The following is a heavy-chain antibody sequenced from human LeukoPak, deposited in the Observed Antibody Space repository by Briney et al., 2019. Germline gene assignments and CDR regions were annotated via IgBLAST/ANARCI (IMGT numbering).Heavy chain of an antibody. CDR3: ARDTSVASGMQY. CDR2: YFSSAT. V-gene: IGHV4-59*01. J-gene: IGHJ4*02. D-gene: IGHD6-19*01. CDR1: GGSISTFS. Sequence: ETLSLTCTVAGGSISTFSWRWVRQTPDRGLEWIGSYFSSATKSNRSLGRRVAISVDTSKNQLFLRLRSLTHADTASYYCARDTSVASGMQYWGPGTL.